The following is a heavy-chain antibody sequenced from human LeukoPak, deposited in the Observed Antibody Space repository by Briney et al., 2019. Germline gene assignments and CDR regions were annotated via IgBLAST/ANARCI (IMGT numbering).Heavy chain of an antibody. J-gene: IGHJ4*02. CDR3: ARRLGVWGSYPLDY. Sequence: PGGSLRLSCAASGFTFDDYAMHWVRHAPGKGLEWVSGISWNSGSIGYADSVKGRFTISRDNAKNSLYLQMNSLRAEDTAVYYCARRLGVWGSYPLDYWGQGTLVTVSS. CDR2: ISWNSGSI. D-gene: IGHD3-16*02. V-gene: IGHV3-9*01. CDR1: GFTFDDYA.